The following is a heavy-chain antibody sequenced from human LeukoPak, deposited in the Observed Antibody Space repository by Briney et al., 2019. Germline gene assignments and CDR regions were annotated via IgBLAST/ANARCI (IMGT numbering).Heavy chain of an antibody. CDR3: VIDFHVSSGYVDY. D-gene: IGHD3-22*01. CDR2: ISAYNGNT. V-gene: IGHV1-18*01. Sequence: ASVTVSCTASRYTFTSYGISWVRQAPGQGLEWMGWISAYNGNTNYAQKLQGRVTMTTDTSTSTAYMELRSLRSDDTAVYYCVIDFHVSSGYVDYWGQGTLVTVSS. J-gene: IGHJ4*02. CDR1: RYTFTSYG.